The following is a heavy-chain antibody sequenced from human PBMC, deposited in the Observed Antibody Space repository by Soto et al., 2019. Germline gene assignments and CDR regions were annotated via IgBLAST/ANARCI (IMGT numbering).Heavy chain of an antibody. J-gene: IGHJ6*02. Sequence: SVKVSCKASGFTFTSSAVQWVRQARGQRPEWIGWIVVGSGNTNYAQKFQERVTITRDMSTSTAYMELSSLRSEDTAVYYCAAQSSSRYYYYGMDVWGQGTTVTVSS. CDR3: AAQSSSRYYYYGMDV. CDR1: GFTFTSSA. V-gene: IGHV1-58*01. CDR2: IVVGSGNT. D-gene: IGHD6-6*01.